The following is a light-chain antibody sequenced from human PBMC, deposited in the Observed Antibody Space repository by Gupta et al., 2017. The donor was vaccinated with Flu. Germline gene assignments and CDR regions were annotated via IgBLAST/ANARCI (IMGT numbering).Light chain of an antibody. V-gene: IGKV3-20*01. CDR3: QQYKNSRCT. J-gene: IGKJ2*02. CDR1: QSVSSTY. Sequence: GTLSLSPGERATLSCRASQSVSSTYLAWYQQKPGQAPRLLIYGASSRATGIPDRFSGSGSGTDFSLTISRLEPEDFALYYCQQYKNSRCTFGQGTRLEMK. CDR2: GAS.